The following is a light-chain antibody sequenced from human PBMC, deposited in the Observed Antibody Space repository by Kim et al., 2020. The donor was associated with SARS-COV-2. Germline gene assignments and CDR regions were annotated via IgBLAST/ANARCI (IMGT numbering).Light chain of an antibody. J-gene: IGKJ2*01. Sequence: ASVGDKVTISCRASRSIGSYLNWYQQKPGTAPKLLVYRASNLHSGVPSRFSGSGSVTSFTLTITDLQPDDFATYYCQQSFDTLMYTFGQGTKLEI. CDR1: RSIGSY. CDR3: QQSFDTLMYT. V-gene: IGKV1-39*01. CDR2: RAS.